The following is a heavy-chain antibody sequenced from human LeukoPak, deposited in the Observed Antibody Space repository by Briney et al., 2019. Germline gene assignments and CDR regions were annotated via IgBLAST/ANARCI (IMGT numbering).Heavy chain of an antibody. CDR1: GGSISSYY. CDR2: IYYSGST. Sequence: SETLSLTCTASGGSISSYYWSWIRQPPGKGLEWIGYIYYSGSTNYNPSLKSRVTISVDTSKNQFSLKLSSVTAADTAVYYCARIAAAGTRGFDYWGQGTLVTVSS. V-gene: IGHV4-59*01. CDR3: ARIAAAGTRGFDY. J-gene: IGHJ4*02. D-gene: IGHD6-13*01.